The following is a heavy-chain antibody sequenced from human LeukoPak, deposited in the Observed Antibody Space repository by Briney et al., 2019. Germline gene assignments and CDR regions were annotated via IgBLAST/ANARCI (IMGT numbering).Heavy chain of an antibody. CDR2: IYYSGST. Sequence: PSETLSLTCTVSGGSISSSSYYWGWIRQPPGKGLEWIGSIYYSGSTYYNPSLKSRVTISVDTSKNQFSLNSRSVAAADASLYACAGQCFGWLLPFDSWGQGTLVTVSS. J-gene: IGHJ4*02. CDR1: GGSISSSSYY. CDR3: AGQCFGWLLPFDS. V-gene: IGHV4-39*01. D-gene: IGHD3-22*01.